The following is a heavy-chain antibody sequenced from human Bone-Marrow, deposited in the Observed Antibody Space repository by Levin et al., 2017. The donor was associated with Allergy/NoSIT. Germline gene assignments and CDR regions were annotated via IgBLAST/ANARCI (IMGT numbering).Heavy chain of an antibody. CDR1: GFTFSNYW. CDR3: ASSLTYYDVQKGCY. J-gene: IGHJ4*02. D-gene: IGHD3-10*02. V-gene: IGHV3-74*01. Sequence: PGGSLRLSCAASGFTFSNYWMHWVRQAPGKGLVWVSRINSDGSTTNYADSVKGRFTISRDNAKNTLYLQMNSLRAEDTAVYYCASSLTYYDVQKGCYWGQGTLVTVSS. CDR2: INSDGSTT.